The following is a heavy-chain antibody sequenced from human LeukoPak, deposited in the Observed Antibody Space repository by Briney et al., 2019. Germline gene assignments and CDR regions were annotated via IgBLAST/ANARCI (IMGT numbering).Heavy chain of an antibody. CDR1: GFTFSSYG. J-gene: IGHJ6*03. CDR3: ARVGADIVVDYYYYYMDV. CDR2: IWYDGSNK. V-gene: IGHV3-33*01. D-gene: IGHD2-2*01. Sequence: GRSLRLSCAASGFTFSSYGMHWVRQAPGKGLEWVAVIWYDGSNKYYADSVKGRFTISRDNSKNTLYLQMNSLRAEDTAVYYCARVGADIVVDYYYYYMDVWGKGTTATVSS.